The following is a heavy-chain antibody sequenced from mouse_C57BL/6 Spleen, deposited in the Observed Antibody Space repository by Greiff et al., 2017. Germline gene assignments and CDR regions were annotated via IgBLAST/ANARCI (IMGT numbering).Heavy chain of an antibody. V-gene: IGHV1-52*01. CDR2: IDPSDSET. CDR1: GYTFTSYW. D-gene: IGHD3-2*02. J-gene: IGHJ2*01. CDR3: ARVTAQATYFDY. Sequence: QVQLQQPGAELVRPGSSVKLSCKASGYTFTSYWMHWVKQRPIQGLEWIGNIDPSDSETHYNQKFKDKATLTVDKSSSTAYMQLSSLTSEDSAVYYCARVTAQATYFDYWGQGTTLTVSS.